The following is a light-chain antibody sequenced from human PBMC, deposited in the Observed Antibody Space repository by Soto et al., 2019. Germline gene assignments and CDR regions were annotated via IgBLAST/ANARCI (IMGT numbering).Light chain of an antibody. J-gene: IGLJ3*02. CDR2: DVT. CDR3: TSYTTSSPYLV. Sequence: QSALTQPASVSGSPGQSITISCTGTSSDVGGYNYVSWYQHHPGKAPKLMIYDVTNRPSGVSNRFSGSKSGNTASLTISGLQAEDEADYYCTSYTTSSPYLVFGGWTKLIVL. V-gene: IGLV2-14*03. CDR1: SSDVGGYNY.